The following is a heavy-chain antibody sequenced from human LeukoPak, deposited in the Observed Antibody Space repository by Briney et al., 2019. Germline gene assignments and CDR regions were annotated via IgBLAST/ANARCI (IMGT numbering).Heavy chain of an antibody. Sequence: SETLSLTCTVSGGSISSYYWSWIRQPPGKGPEWIGYIYYSGSTNYNPSLKSRVTISVDTSKNQFSLKLSSVTAADTAVYYCARGRTLYSSSFDYWGQGTLVTVSS. CDR2: IYYSGST. D-gene: IGHD6-13*01. CDR3: ARGRTLYSSSFDY. J-gene: IGHJ4*02. V-gene: IGHV4-59*01. CDR1: GGSISSYY.